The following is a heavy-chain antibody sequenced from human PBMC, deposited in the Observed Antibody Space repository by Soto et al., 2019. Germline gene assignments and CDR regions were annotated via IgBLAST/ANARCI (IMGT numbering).Heavy chain of an antibody. J-gene: IGHJ4*02. CDR1: GFTLSSYA. V-gene: IGHV3-30-3*01. CDR3: AREVEYTSAFGISSSFDY. D-gene: IGHD6-19*01. CDR2: ISKGGSNL. Sequence: GGSLRLSCAASGFTLSSYAIHWVRQASGKGLEWVTVISKGGSNLYFADSVKGRFTISRDNSKNTLYLQMNSLRSEDTAVYYCAREVEYTSAFGISSSFDYWGQGTLGTVSA.